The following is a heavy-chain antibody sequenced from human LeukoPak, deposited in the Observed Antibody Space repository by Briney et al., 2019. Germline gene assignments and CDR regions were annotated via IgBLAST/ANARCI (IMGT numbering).Heavy chain of an antibody. V-gene: IGHV1-18*04. J-gene: IGHJ4*02. CDR2: ISGYDGNT. Sequence: ASVKVSCKASGYTFTDFYIHWVRQAPGQGLEWMGWISGYDGNTKSVEKLQGRVTMTTDTSTSTAYMELRSLRSDDTAVYYCARDAYGSGKGYFDYWGQGTLVTVSS. D-gene: IGHD3-10*01. CDR3: ARDAYGSGKGYFDY. CDR1: GYTFTDFY.